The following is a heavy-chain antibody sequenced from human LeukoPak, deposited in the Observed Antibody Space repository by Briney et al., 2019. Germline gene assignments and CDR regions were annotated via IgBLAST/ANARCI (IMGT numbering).Heavy chain of an antibody. CDR3: TTGYGGHSGSIY. CDR2: IRYDGYNQ. Sequence: GGSLRLSCAASGFSFSSYDMHWVRQAPGKGLEWVAFIRYDGYNQNYADSVKGRFTISRDNSKNTLYRHMNSLRAEDTAVYFCTTGYGGHSGSIYWGQGTLVPVSS. D-gene: IGHD4-23*01. V-gene: IGHV3-30*02. J-gene: IGHJ4*02. CDR1: GFSFSSYD.